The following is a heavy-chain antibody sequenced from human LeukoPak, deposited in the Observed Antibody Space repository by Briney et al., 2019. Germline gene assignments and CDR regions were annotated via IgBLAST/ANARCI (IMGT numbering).Heavy chain of an antibody. CDR3: ARDALPGYGDYFDY. J-gene: IGHJ4*02. V-gene: IGHV4-4*02. CDR1: GGSISSSYW. Sequence: SETLSLTCVVSGGSISSSYWWSWVRQPPGKGLEWIGEIYHSGSTNYNPSLKSRVSISVDNSRNQFSLRLISVTAADTAVYYCARDALPGYGDYFDYWGQGTLVTVSS. CDR2: IYHSGST. D-gene: IGHD4-17*01.